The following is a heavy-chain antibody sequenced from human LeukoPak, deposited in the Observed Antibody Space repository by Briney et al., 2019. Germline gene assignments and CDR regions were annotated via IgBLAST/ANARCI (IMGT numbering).Heavy chain of an antibody. V-gene: IGHV3-30*04. J-gene: IGHJ4*02. Sequence: GGSLRLSCEASGFTFSTYAMHWVRQAPGKGLDWVAVILENGSNQYYADSVKGRFTISRDNSKNTLFLQMNSLRGEDTAMYYCARVQGGGYRTADYWGQGTLVTVSS. CDR2: ILENGSNQ. D-gene: IGHD6-19*01. CDR1: GFTFSTYA. CDR3: ARVQGGGYRTADY.